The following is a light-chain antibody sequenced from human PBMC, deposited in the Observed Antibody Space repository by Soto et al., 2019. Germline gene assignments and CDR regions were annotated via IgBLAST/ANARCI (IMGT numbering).Light chain of an antibody. CDR2: DAS. CDR3: QQRSNGWGS. CDR1: QRVSSY. J-gene: IGKJ3*01. Sequence: EIVLTQSPATLSFSPGERATLSCRANQRVSSYLAWYQQKPGQAPRLLIYDASNRATGIPSRFSGSGSGTDLTLNISSLEPEECTVYYSQQRSNGWGSFGTWTTEAIK. V-gene: IGKV3-11*01.